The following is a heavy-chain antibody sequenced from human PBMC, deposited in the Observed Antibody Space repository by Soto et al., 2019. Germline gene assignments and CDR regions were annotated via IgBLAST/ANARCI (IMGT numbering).Heavy chain of an antibody. Sequence: QVQLVQSGAEVKKPGSSVTVSCKASGGTFGNSAISWVRQAPGQGLEWMGGIIPIFPTPDYAQKFQGRVTITADESTSTAYMELRSLGCDDMGVYDGARDIDRQQFGWNYEDGIAVWGQGPTVNVS. CDR2: IIPIFPTP. D-gene: IGHD1-7*01. V-gene: IGHV1-69*12. CDR1: GGTFGNSA. CDR3: ARDIDRQQFGWNYEDGIAV. J-gene: IGHJ6*02.